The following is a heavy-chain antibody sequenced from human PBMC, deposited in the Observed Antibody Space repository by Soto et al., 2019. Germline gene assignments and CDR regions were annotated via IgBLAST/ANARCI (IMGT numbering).Heavy chain of an antibody. CDR2: INAGNGNT. CDR3: ARAWVVVTAPDY. V-gene: IGHV1-3*05. Sequence: QVQLVQSGAEEKKPGASVKVSCKASGYTFTSYAMHWVRQAPGQRLEWMGWINAGNGNTKYSQKFQGRVTITRDTSASTAYMALSSLRSEDTAVYYCARAWVVVTAPDYWGHGTLVTVSS. J-gene: IGHJ4*01. D-gene: IGHD2-21*02. CDR1: GYTFTSYA.